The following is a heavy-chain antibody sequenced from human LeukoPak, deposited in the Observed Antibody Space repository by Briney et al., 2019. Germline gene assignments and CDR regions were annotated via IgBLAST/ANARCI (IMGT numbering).Heavy chain of an antibody. CDR3: ARGRKGHDFWSGYSPIQYYYYMDV. V-gene: IGHV4-34*01. CDR2: IYYSGST. Sequence: SETLSLTCAVYGGSSSGYYWGWIRQPPGKGLEWIGSIYYSGSTYYNPSLKSRVTISVDTSKNQFSLKLSSVTAADTAVYYCARGRKGHDFWSGYSPIQYYYYMDVWGKGTTVTVSS. CDR1: GGSSSGYY. D-gene: IGHD3-3*01. J-gene: IGHJ6*03.